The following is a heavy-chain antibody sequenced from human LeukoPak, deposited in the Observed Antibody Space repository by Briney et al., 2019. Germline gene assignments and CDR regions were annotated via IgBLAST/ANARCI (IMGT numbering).Heavy chain of an antibody. J-gene: IGHJ4*02. CDR1: GFTFSTYN. CDR2: IDSGSSPI. V-gene: IGHV3-48*02. Sequence: PGGSLRLSCAASGFTFSTYNMNWVRQAPGKGLEWVSYIDSGSSPIYYADSVKGRFTISRDNAKNSLYLQLNSLRDEDTAVYYCARAIYSSSWSFDYWGQGTLVTVSS. D-gene: IGHD6-13*01. CDR3: ARAIYSSSWSFDY.